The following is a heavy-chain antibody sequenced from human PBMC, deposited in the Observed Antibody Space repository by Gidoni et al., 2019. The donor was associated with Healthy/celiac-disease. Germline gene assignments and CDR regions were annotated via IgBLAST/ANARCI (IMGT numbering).Heavy chain of an antibody. V-gene: IGHV4-39*01. CDR2: IYYSGST. CDR3: ARLSYYCSGSYYNPYYYYYMDV. Sequence: QLQLQESGPGLVKPSETLSLTCTVSGGSISSSSYYWGWIRQPPGKGLEWIGSIYYSGSTYYNPSLKSRVTISVDTSKNQFSLKLSSVTAADTAVDYCARLSYYCSGSYYNPYYYYYMDVWGKGTTVTVSS. D-gene: IGHD3-10*01. J-gene: IGHJ6*03. CDR1: GGSISSSSYY.